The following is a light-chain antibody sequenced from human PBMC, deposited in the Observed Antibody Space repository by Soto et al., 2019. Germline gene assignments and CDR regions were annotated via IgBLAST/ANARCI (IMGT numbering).Light chain of an antibody. CDR3: QQYSSYPIT. CDR2: AAS. V-gene: IGKV1-16*02. Sequence: DIQMTQSPSSLSASVGDSVTITCRASQDISNYLAWLQQKPGKAPKSLISAASTLRSGVPSKFSGSGSGTDFTLTISNLQPEDFATYYCQQYSSYPITFGQGTRLEIE. J-gene: IGKJ5*01. CDR1: QDISNY.